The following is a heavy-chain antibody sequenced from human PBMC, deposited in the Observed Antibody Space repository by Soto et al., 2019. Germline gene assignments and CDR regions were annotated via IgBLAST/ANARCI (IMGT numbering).Heavy chain of an antibody. Sequence: GGSLRHSCAASGFTFSSYSMNWVRQAPGKGLEWVSYISSSSSTTYYADSVKGRFTISRDNAKNSLYLQMNSLRDEDTAVYYCARDSPYSSSWYDLNWFDPWGQGTLVTVSS. CDR1: GFTFSSYS. V-gene: IGHV3-48*02. J-gene: IGHJ5*02. CDR2: ISSSSSTT. CDR3: ARDSPYSSSWYDLNWFDP. D-gene: IGHD6-13*01.